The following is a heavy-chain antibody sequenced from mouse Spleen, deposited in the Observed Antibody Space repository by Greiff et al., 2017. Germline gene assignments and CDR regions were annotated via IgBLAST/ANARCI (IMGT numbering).Heavy chain of an antibody. V-gene: IGHV1-14*01. Sequence: VQLKESGPELVKPGASVKMSCKASGYTFTSYVMHWVKQKPGQGLEWIGYINPYNDGTKYNEKFKGKATLTSDKSSSTAYMELSSLTSEDSAVYYCARGGIYYSYGYFDYWGQGTTLTVSS. CDR1: GYTFTSYV. CDR2: INPYNDGT. J-gene: IGHJ2*01. CDR3: ARGGIYYSYGYFDY. D-gene: IGHD2-12*01.